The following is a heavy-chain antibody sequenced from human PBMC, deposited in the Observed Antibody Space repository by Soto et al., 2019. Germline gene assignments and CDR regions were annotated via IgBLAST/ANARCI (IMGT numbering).Heavy chain of an antibody. D-gene: IGHD1-1*01. Sequence: NPXETLSLTCSVAGFAISRGYYWSWVRQPPGKGLEWIGSIYPSVSSYHNPSLATRLRLSIDTSKNQFTLNLTSVTAADTALYFCAREKVGTTFFDNWGQGIQVTVSS. V-gene: IGHV4-38-2*02. CDR2: IYPSVSS. CDR3: AREKVGTTFFDN. CDR1: GFAISRGYY. J-gene: IGHJ4*02.